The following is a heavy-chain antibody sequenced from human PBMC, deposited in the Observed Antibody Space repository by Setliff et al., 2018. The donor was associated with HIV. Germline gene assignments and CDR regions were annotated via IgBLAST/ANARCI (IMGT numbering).Heavy chain of an antibody. Sequence: SETLSLTCTVSGASIRGHYWNWIRQPPGKGLEWIGYIYDSGSTYYTPSLKNRVTISLDASKNQFSLTLTSVTAADTAVYYCSRWATLGVSDFWGQGTPVTVSS. J-gene: IGHJ4*02. CDR3: SRWATLGVSDF. D-gene: IGHD7-27*01. CDR2: IYDSGST. V-gene: IGHV4-59*11. CDR1: GASIRGHY.